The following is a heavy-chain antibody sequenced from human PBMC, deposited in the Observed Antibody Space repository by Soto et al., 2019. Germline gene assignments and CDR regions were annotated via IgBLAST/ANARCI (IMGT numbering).Heavy chain of an antibody. CDR3: ARDVGVYDAFDI. V-gene: IGHV3-53*01. CDR1: VFTVSSNY. CDR2: IYSGGST. D-gene: IGHD1-26*01. J-gene: IGHJ3*02. Sequence: VGSLRLSCASSVFTVSSNYMSCVRHSPGKGLEWVSVIYSGGSTYYADSVKGRFTISRDNSKNTLYLQMNSLRAEDTAVYYCARDVGVYDAFDIWGQGTMVSVSS.